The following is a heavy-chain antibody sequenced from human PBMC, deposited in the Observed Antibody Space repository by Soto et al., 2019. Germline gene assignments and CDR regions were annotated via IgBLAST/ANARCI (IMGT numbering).Heavy chain of an antibody. Sequence: QVQLVQSGAEVKKPGSSVKVSCKASGGTFSGYAISWVRQAPGQGLEWMGGIIPIFGTANYAQKFQGRVTITADESTSTAYMELSSLRSEDTAVYYCARDVRGYHPGPYYFDYWGQGTLVTVSS. CDR2: IIPIFGTA. D-gene: IGHD5-18*01. V-gene: IGHV1-69*12. J-gene: IGHJ4*02. CDR3: ARDVRGYHPGPYYFDY. CDR1: GGTFSGYA.